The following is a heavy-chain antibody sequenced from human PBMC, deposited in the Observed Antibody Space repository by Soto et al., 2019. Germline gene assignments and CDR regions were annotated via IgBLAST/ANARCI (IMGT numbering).Heavy chain of an antibody. CDR1: GYRFTSYW. D-gene: IGHD3-10*01. J-gene: IGHJ6*02. Sequence: PGESLKISCKGSGYRFTSYWINWVRQVPGKGPEWLGRIDPTDSYTNYSPTFQGHVTISAGKSTSTAYLQWSSLKASDTAMYYCARLAVVGVIMYGMEVWGQGTTVTVSS. V-gene: IGHV5-10-1*01. CDR3: ARLAVVGVIMYGMEV. CDR2: IDPTDSYT.